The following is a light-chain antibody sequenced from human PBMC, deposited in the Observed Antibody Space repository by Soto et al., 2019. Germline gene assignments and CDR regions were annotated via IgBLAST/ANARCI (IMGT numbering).Light chain of an antibody. V-gene: IGKV1-12*01. J-gene: IGKJ4*01. CDR1: QGISRW. CDR3: QQTRDFPRT. CDR2: AAS. Sequence: EIQMTQSPASVSASVGDTVTVTCRASQGISRWLAWYQQKPGKAPRLLIYAASSLQNGVPPRFSGTYSGTDFSLTLSSLQPGDSATYFCQQTRDFPRTFGGGTKVDSK.